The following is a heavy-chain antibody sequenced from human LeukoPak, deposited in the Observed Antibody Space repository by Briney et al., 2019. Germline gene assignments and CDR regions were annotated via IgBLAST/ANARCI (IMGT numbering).Heavy chain of an antibody. CDR1: GYTFTRYY. V-gene: IGHV1-2*02. D-gene: IGHD4-23*01. CDR2: INPNSGGT. CDR3: ARETTVVTSGIYYYYGMDV. J-gene: IGHJ6*02. Sequence: ASVKVSCKASGYTFTRYYMHWVRQAPGQGLEWMGWINPNSGGTNYAQKFQGRVTMTRDTSISTAYMELSRLRSDDTAVYYCARETTVVTSGIYYYYGMDVWGQGTTVTVSS.